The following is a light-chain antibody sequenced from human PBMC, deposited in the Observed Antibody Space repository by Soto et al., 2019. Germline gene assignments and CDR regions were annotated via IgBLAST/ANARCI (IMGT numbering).Light chain of an antibody. CDR3: HQYGDSPDT. V-gene: IGKV3-15*01. CDR1: QRVVSK. Sequence: LVMTQSPATLSVSPGDRATLSCRASQRVVSKLPWFHERRGQARRLLISDAFTRATAFPDRFSGRGSGTDFSLTISRLEPEDFAVYYCHQYGDSPDTFGQGTKVDIK. CDR2: DAF. J-gene: IGKJ2*01.